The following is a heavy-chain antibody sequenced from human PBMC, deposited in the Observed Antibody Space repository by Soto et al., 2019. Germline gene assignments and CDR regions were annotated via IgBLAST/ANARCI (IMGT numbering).Heavy chain of an antibody. D-gene: IGHD1-26*01. V-gene: IGHV3-23*01. CDR2: ISGSGGST. CDR3: ARRGSGSYYDY. J-gene: IGHJ4*02. Sequence: EVQLLESGGGLVQPGGSLRLSCAASGFTFSSYAMRLVRQAPGKGLEWVSAISGSGGSTYYADSVKGRFTISRDNSKNTLYVQMHSLRAEDTAVYYCARRGSGSYYDYWGQGTLVTVSS. CDR1: GFTFSSYA.